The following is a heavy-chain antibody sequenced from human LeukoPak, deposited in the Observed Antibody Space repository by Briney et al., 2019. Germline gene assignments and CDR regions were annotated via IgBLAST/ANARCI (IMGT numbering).Heavy chain of an antibody. CDR3: ARAGGIRGSALDLDY. CDR1: GGSLSGYY. J-gene: IGHJ4*02. CDR2: ILYSGST. Sequence: KPSETLSLTCSVSGGSLSGYYWSWIRQPPGKGLEWIGYILYSGSTNYNPSLRSRVTISLDTSKNQFSLKLNSVTAADTAVYYCARAGGIRGSALDLDYWGQGTLVTVSS. D-gene: IGHD3-10*01. V-gene: IGHV4-59*01.